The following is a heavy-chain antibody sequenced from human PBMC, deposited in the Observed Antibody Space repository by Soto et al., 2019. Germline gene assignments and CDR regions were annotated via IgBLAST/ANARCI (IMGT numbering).Heavy chain of an antibody. D-gene: IGHD5-18*01. CDR2: VCSAGAT. CDR3: ARDRLMATAGTARHSFGLDV. Sequence: PGGSLRLSCAASGFTVSSNYMTWVRQAPGKGLEWVSIVCSAGATNYADSVKGRFTISRDNSKKMLFLQMRSLRAEDTAVFYCARDRLMATAGTARHSFGLDVWGQGTTVTVSS. J-gene: IGHJ6*02. V-gene: IGHV3-53*01. CDR1: GFTVSSNY.